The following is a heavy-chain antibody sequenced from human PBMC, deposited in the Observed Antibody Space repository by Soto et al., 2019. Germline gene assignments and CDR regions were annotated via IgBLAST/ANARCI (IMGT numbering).Heavy chain of an antibody. V-gene: IGHV3-23*01. J-gene: IGHJ4*02. CDR3: AKGPINYRASVDH. D-gene: IGHD3-10*01. CDR1: GFSFSCYA. Sequence: EVQLLESGGDLVQPGGSLRLSCAASGFSFSCYAMVWVRQAPGKGLEWVSVISARGGNSYFADSVKGRFTISRDNSKNVLSLEMNSLRAEDTGTYFCAKGPINYRASVDHWGQATLVLVSS. CDR2: ISARGGNS.